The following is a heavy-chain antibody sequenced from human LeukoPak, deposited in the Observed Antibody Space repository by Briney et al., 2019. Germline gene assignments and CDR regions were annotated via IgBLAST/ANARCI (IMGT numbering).Heavy chain of an antibody. V-gene: IGHV3-74*01. Sequence: GGSLRLSCAASGFTFTTYWMHWVRQAPGKGLVWVSHINSDGSITSYADSVKGRLTISRDNAKNTLYLQMNGLRAEDTAVYYCARDAVDTANAVWGQGTTVTVSS. CDR3: ARDAVDTANAV. D-gene: IGHD5-18*01. CDR1: GFTFTTYW. J-gene: IGHJ6*02. CDR2: INSDGSIT.